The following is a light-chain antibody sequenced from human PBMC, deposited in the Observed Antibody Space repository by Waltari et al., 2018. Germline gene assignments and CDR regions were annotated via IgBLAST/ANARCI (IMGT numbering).Light chain of an antibody. Sequence: EIVFTQSPGTPSLSPGERATLSCWARQSVARSLAWYQQKRGQAPRLLIYGASTRATGVPDRFSGSGSGTDFSLTISSLEPEDFAVYYCQHYVRLPVTFGQGTKVEI. CDR1: QSVARS. V-gene: IGKV3-20*01. CDR2: GAS. J-gene: IGKJ1*01. CDR3: QHYVRLPVT.